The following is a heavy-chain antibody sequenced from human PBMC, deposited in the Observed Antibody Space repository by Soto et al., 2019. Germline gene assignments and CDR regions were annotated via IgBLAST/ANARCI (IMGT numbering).Heavy chain of an antibody. V-gene: IGHV1-3*01. J-gene: IGHJ5*02. CDR2: INAGNGNT. CDR3: ARVFGDIVVGSWFDP. CDR1: GYTFTSYA. Sequence: ASVKVSCKASGYTFTSYAMHWVRQAPGQRLEWMGWINAGNGNTEYSQKFQGRVTITRDTSASTAYMELSSLRSEDTAVYYCARVFGDIVVGSWFDPWGQGTRVTVAS. D-gene: IGHD2-2*01.